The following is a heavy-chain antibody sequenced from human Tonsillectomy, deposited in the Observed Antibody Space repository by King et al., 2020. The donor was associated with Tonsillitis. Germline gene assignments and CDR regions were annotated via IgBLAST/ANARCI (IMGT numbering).Heavy chain of an antibody. D-gene: IGHD2-2*01. CDR2: FNPNSGGT. V-gene: IGHV1-2*02. J-gene: IGHJ3*02. CDR1: GYTFTGYH. CDR3: ARSLVVVPAAYDDFDI. Sequence: QLVQSGAEVKKPGASLKVSCKASGYTFTGYHMHWVRQAPGQGLEWMGWFNPNSGGTNYAQKFQGRVTVTRDTSISTAYMELSRLTSDDTAVYYCARSLVVVPAAYDDFDIWGQGTMVTVSS.